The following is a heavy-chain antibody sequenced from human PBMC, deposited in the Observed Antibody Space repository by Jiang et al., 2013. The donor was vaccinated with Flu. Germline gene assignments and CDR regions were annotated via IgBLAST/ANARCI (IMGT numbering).Heavy chain of an antibody. Sequence: AEVKKPGASVQVSCKVSGHTLSELSIHWVRRAPGKGLEWMGGFDSEDGETLYKEGFHGRVSMTEDTSTDTAYLDLRSLRSEDTAVYYCARARYSYGRYYFDFWGQGTLVTVSS. CDR3: ARARYSYGRYYFDF. CDR2: FDSEDGET. V-gene: IGHV1-24*01. CDR1: GHTLSELS. D-gene: IGHD5-12*01. J-gene: IGHJ4*02.